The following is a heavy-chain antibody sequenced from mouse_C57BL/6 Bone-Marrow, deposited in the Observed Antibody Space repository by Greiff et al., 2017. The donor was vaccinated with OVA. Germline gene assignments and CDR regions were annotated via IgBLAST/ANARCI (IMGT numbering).Heavy chain of an antibody. CDR2: IDPSDSYT. V-gene: IGHV1-59*01. D-gene: IGHD3-2*02. J-gene: IGHJ1*03. CDR3: ARGDSSGYDWYFDV. Sequence: VQLQQSGAELVRPGTSVKLSCKASGYTFTSYWMHWVKQRPGQGLEWIGVIDPSDSYTNYNQKFKGKATLTVDTSSSTAYMQLSSLTSEDSAVYYCARGDSSGYDWYFDVWGTGTTVTVSS. CDR1: GYTFTSYW.